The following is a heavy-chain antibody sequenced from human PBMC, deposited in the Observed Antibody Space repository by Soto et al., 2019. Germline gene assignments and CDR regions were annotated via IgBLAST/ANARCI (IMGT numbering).Heavy chain of an antibody. Sequence: QVRLVESGGGVVQPGRSLRLSCAASGFTFSSFAMHWVRQAPGKGLEWVAVITSDGTKEYYADSVRGRFTISRDNSGNTVYLHMNSLGGDDTAVYYCANAPWNLDNTHYFDFWGQGTLVTVSS. V-gene: IGHV3-30-3*01. CDR2: ITSDGTKE. CDR3: ANAPWNLDNTHYFDF. J-gene: IGHJ4*02. D-gene: IGHD1-1*01. CDR1: GFTFSSFA.